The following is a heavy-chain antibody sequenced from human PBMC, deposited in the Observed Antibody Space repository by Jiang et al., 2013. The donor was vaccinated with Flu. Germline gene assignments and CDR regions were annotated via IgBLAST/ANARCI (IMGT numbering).Heavy chain of an antibody. CDR2: INPNSGGT. CDR3: ARPTYYYDRSGLSYYFDY. Sequence: SGAEVKEPGASVKVSCKASGYTFTGYHMHWVRQAPGQGLEWMGWINPNSGGTNYAQKFQGRVTMTRDTSISTAYMELSRLRSDDTAVYYCARPTYYYDRSGLSYYFDYWGQGTLVTVSS. J-gene: IGHJ4*02. V-gene: IGHV1-2*02. D-gene: IGHD3-22*01. CDR1: GYTFTGYH.